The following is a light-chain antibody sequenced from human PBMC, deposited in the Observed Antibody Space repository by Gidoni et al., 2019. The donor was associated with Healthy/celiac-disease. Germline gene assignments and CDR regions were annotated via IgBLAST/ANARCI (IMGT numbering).Light chain of an antibody. CDR1: QSVSSSY. CDR3: QQYGSSPRT. J-gene: IGKJ1*01. CDR2: GAS. Sequence: EIVLTQSPGTLSLSPGEIATLSCRASQSVSSSYLAWYKQKPGQAPRLLIYGASSRATGIPDRFSGSGSGTDFTLTISRMEPEDFAVYYCQQYGSSPRTFGQXTKVEIK. V-gene: IGKV3-20*01.